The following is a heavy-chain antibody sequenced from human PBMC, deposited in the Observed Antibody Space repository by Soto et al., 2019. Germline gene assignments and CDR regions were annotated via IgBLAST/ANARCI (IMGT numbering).Heavy chain of an antibody. CDR3: ARDLYSTSWYVRAFDM. CDR1: ENTFSTYS. J-gene: IGHJ3*02. Sequence: ASVKVSCEASENTFSTYSLHCVRQAPGQGLEWMGVINPTTTTTTDAQKFQGRVTMTRDTSTSTVFLELSSLRSGDTAVYYCARDLYSTSWYVRAFDMWGQGTMVTVSS. CDR2: INPTTTTT. D-gene: IGHD6-13*01. V-gene: IGHV1-46*03.